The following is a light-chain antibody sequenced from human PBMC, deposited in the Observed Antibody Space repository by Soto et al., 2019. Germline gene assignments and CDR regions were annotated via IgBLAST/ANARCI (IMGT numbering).Light chain of an antibody. Sequence: QSVLTQPPSVSGAPGQRVTISCTGSSSDIGAGYHVHWYQQLPGTAPKLLIYGNNNRPSGVPDRFSGSKSGTSASLAITGLQAEDEADYYCQSSDSSLSGSVFGGGTKLTVL. V-gene: IGLV1-40*01. CDR1: SSDIGAGYH. CDR3: QSSDSSLSGSV. J-gene: IGLJ3*02. CDR2: GNN.